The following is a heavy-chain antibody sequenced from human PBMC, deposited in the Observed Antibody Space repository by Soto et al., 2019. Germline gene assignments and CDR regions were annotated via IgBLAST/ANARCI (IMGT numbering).Heavy chain of an antibody. CDR2: IHYSGST. D-gene: IGHD5-18*01. CDR3: DGYSYDIYYYNYGMDV. Sequence: SETLPLTCTVSGGSIGSSSYYWGWIRQPPWKGLEWIGSIHYSGSTYHNPSLKSRVTISVDTSKNQFSLKVSSVTAADTAVYYCDGYSYDIYYYNYGMDVWGQGTTVTVSS. CDR1: GGSIGSSSYY. J-gene: IGHJ6*02. V-gene: IGHV4-39*01.